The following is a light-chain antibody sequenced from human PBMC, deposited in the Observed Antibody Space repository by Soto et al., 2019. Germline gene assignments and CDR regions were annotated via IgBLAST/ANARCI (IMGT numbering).Light chain of an antibody. Sequence: IQMTQSPSSLSASVGDRVTITCRASQGIRNDLGWYQQKPGEAPNLLIYAATSLQSGVPSRFSGSGSGTDFTLTISSLQPEDFATYYCLQDYNYPRTFGQGTKVEVK. CDR3: LQDYNYPRT. CDR1: QGIRND. J-gene: IGKJ1*01. V-gene: IGKV1-6*02. CDR2: AAT.